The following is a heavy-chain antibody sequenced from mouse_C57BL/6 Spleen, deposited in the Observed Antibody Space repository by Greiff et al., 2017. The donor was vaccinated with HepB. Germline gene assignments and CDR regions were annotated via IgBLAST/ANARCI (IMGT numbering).Heavy chain of an antibody. J-gene: IGHJ2*01. Sequence: VKLQQPGAELVKPGASVKLSCKASGYTFTSYWMHWVKQRPGQGLEWIGMIHPNSGSTNYNEKFKSKATLTVDKSSSTAYMQLSSLTSEDSAVYYCARSDGSSGDYWGQGTTLTVSS. CDR2: IHPNSGST. CDR1: GYTFTSYW. V-gene: IGHV1-64*01. D-gene: IGHD1-1*01. CDR3: ARSDGSSGDY.